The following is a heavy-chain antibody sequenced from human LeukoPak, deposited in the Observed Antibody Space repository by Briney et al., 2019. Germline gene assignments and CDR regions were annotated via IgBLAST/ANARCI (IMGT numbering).Heavy chain of an antibody. CDR1: GASITNNNW. D-gene: IGHD1-26*01. CDR2: IYHSGNT. V-gene: IGHV4-4*02. CDR3: ARSGGYWFDP. Sequence: RSSETLSLTCAVSGASITNNNWWSWVRQPPGQGLEWVGEIYHSGNTNYNPSLKSRLTISVDTSKNQFSLKLSSVTAADTAVYYCARSGGYWFDPWGQGTLVTVSS. J-gene: IGHJ5*02.